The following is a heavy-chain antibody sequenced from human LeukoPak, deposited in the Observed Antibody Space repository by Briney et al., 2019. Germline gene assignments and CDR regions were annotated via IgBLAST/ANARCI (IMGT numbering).Heavy chain of an antibody. Sequence: GGSLRLSCAASGFTFRNYWMGWVRQAPGKGLEWVANTKPDGSAEYYADSVRGRFTTSRDNANNFLYLQMNRLRAEDTAVYYCARDGALNTNFAYWGQGTLVTVSS. CDR2: TKPDGSAE. J-gene: IGHJ4*02. D-gene: IGHD4/OR15-4a*01. V-gene: IGHV3-7*01. CDR1: GFTFRNYW. CDR3: ARDGALNTNFAY.